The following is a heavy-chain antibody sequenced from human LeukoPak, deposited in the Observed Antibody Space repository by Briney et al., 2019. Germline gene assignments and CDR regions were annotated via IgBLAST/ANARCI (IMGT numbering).Heavy chain of an antibody. V-gene: IGHV3-33*01. CDR3: ARASEYYYCSGSYTWFDP. Sequence: GGSLRLSCAASGFTFSSYGMHWVRQAPGKGLEWVAVRWYDGSNKYYADSVKGRFTISRDNSKNTLYLQMNSLRAEDTAVYYCARASEYYYCSGSYTWFDPWGQGTPVTVSS. CDR2: RWYDGSNK. J-gene: IGHJ5*02. CDR1: GFTFSSYG. D-gene: IGHD3-10*01.